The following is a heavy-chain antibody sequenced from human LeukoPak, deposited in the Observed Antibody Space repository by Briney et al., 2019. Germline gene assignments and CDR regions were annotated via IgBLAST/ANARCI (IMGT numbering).Heavy chain of an antibody. CDR1: GYSISSGYY. J-gene: IGHJ3*02. Sequence: SETLSLTXAVSGYSISSGYYWGWIRQPPGKGLEWIGSIYHSGSTYYNPSLKSRVTISVDTSKNQFSLKLSSVTAADTAVYYCARTKFGGDDAFDIWGQGTMVTVSS. V-gene: IGHV4-38-2*01. CDR2: IYHSGST. D-gene: IGHD3-10*01. CDR3: ARTKFGGDDAFDI.